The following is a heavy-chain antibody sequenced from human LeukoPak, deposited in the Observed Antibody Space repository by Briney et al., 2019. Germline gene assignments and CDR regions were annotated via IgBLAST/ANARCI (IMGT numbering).Heavy chain of an antibody. D-gene: IGHD1-7*01. CDR3: ASRSTGTTFLNAFDI. CDR2: INHSGST. CDR1: GGSFSGYY. J-gene: IGHJ3*02. Sequence: SETLSLTCAVYGGSFSGYYWSWIRQPPGKGLEWIGEINHSGSTNYNPSLKSRVTISVDTSKNQFSLKLSSVTAADTAVYYCASRSTGTTFLNAFDIWGQGTMVTVSS. V-gene: IGHV4-34*01.